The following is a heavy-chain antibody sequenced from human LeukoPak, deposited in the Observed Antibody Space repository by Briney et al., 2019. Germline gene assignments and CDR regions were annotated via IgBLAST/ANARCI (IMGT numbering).Heavy chain of an antibody. V-gene: IGHV1-69*05. CDR2: IIPIFGTA. Sequence: GASVKVSCKASGYTFTGYYMHWVRQAPGQGLEWMGGIIPIFGTANYAQKFQGRVTITTDESTSTAYMELSSLRSEDTAVYYCARGTVNFDYWGQGTLVTVSS. CDR3: ARGTVNFDY. D-gene: IGHD3-22*01. CDR1: GYTFTGYY. J-gene: IGHJ4*02.